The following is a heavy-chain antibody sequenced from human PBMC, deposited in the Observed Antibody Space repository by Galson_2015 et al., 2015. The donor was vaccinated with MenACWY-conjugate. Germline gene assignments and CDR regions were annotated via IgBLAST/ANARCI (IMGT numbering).Heavy chain of an antibody. CDR2: INAGNGNT. J-gene: IGHJ4*02. D-gene: IGHD5-18*01. V-gene: IGHV1-3*01. Sequence: SVKVSCKASGYTFTSYAMHWVRQAPGQRLEWMGWINAGNGNTKYSQKFQGRVTITRDTSASTAYMELSSLRSEDTAVYYCAREVDTAMVSYFDYWGQGPLVTVSS. CDR1: GYTFTSYA. CDR3: AREVDTAMVSYFDY.